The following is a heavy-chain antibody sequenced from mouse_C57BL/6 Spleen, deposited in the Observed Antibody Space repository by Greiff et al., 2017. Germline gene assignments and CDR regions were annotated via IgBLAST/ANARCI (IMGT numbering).Heavy chain of an antibody. CDR3: ARDDTRYWYFDV. CDR1: GYTFTSYT. CDR2: INPSSGYT. D-gene: IGHD2-3*01. Sequence: QVQLQQSGAELARPGASVKMSCKASGYTFTSYTMHWVKQRPGQGLEWIGYINPSSGYTKYNQKFKDKATLTADKSSSTAYMQLSSLTSEDSAVYYWARDDTRYWYFDVWGTGTPVTVSS. J-gene: IGHJ1*03. V-gene: IGHV1-4*01.